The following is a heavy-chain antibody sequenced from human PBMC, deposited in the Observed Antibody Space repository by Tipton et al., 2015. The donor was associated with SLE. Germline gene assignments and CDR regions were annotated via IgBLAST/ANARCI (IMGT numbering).Heavy chain of an antibody. V-gene: IGHV1-69*18. CDR2: THPFFGST. CDR3: ARAAPPATYYYGMDV. J-gene: IGHJ6*02. CDR1: GGTLGSYA. Sequence: QLVQSGAEVKKPGSSVKVSCKASGGTLGSYAISWVRQAPGQGLEWLGRTHPFFGSTNYAQNFQGKLTISADESTTTAYLELSSMRSDETAVYYWARAAPPATYYYGMDVWGQGTTVTVS.